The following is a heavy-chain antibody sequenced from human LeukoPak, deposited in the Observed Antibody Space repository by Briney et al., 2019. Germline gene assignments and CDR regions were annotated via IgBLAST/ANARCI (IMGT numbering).Heavy chain of an antibody. V-gene: IGHV3-73*01. CDR1: GFTFSGSA. J-gene: IGHJ4*02. CDR2: IRSKANSYAT. CDR3: STGSSSSGGY. D-gene: IGHD6-6*01. Sequence: PAGGSLKLSCAASGFTFSGSAMHWVCQASGKGLEWVVGIRSKANSYATAYAASVKGRCTNSRDESKNTAYLQMNSLKTEDTAVYYCSTGSSSSGGYWGQGTLVTVSS.